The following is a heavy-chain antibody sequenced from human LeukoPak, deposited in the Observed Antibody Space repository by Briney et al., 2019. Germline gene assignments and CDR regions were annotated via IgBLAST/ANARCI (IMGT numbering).Heavy chain of an antibody. J-gene: IGHJ4*02. CDR1: GVSTSTGGYY. Sequence: SQTLSLTCTVSGVSTSTGGYYWSWIRQLPGKGLEWIGYILETGSTYYNPSLRSRITISVDTSKNQFSLNLTSVTAADTAVYYCARETSGIYSEYWGQGILVTVSS. CDR3: ARETSGIYSEY. V-gene: IGHV4-31*03. D-gene: IGHD1-26*01. CDR2: ILETGST.